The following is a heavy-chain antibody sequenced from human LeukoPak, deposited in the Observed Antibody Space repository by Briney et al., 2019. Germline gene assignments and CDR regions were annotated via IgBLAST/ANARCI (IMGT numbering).Heavy chain of an antibody. Sequence: PGESLRLSCAASGFTFSTYAMSWVRQAPGKGLDWISGMHGSEGSTYYADSVKGRFTISRDNSKNTLYLQMDSLRAEDTAVYYCAKVPFSVYYDSSGYYYYFDYWGQGTLVTV. V-gene: IGHV3-23*01. CDR3: AKVPFSVYYDSSGYYYYFDY. CDR1: GFTFSTYA. CDR2: MHGSEGST. J-gene: IGHJ4*02. D-gene: IGHD3-22*01.